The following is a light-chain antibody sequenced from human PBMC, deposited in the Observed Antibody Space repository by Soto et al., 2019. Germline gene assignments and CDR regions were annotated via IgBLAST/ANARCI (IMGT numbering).Light chain of an antibody. CDR2: GAS. CDR3: QQYNNWPPWT. Sequence: EIVMTQSPATLSVSPGERATLSCRASQSVSSNLAWYQQKPGQAPRLLIYGASTRATGIPARFSGSGSGTEVTLTLRSLQSEDFAVYYCQQYNNWPPWTFGQGTKVEIK. CDR1: QSVSSN. J-gene: IGKJ1*01. V-gene: IGKV3-15*01.